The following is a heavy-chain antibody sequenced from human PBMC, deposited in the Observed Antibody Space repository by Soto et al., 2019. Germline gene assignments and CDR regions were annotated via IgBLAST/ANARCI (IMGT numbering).Heavy chain of an antibody. CDR2: ISGSGGST. Sequence: QTGGSLRLSCAASGFTFSSYAMSWVRQAPGKGLEWVSAISGSGGSTYYADSVKGRFTISRDNSKNTLYLQINSLRAEDTAVYYCAKGVEPLQLERPGGFDYWGQGTLVTVSS. V-gene: IGHV3-23*01. D-gene: IGHD1-1*01. CDR1: GFTFSSYA. J-gene: IGHJ4*02. CDR3: AKGVEPLQLERPGGFDY.